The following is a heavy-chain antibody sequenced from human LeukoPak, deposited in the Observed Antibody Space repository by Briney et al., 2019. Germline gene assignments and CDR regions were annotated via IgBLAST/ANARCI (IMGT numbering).Heavy chain of an antibody. CDR3: ARQTGSGLFTLP. CDR1: GVSISSSNSY. J-gene: IGHJ4*02. D-gene: IGHD3/OR15-3a*01. CDR2: IYYSGNT. Sequence: SETLSLTCTVSGVSISSSNSYWGWIRQPPGKGLEWIGSIYYSGNTYYNASLKSRVTISIDTSKNQFSLKLTSVTAADTAVYYCARQTGSGLFTLPGGQGTLVTVSS. V-gene: IGHV4-39*01.